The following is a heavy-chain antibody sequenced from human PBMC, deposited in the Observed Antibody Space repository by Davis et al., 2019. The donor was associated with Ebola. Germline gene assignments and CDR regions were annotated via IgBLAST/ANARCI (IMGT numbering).Heavy chain of an antibody. J-gene: IGHJ4*02. V-gene: IGHV3-23*01. Sequence: GESLKISCAASGFTFSSYAMSWVRQAPGKGLEWVSGITGSGSSTYYADSVKGRFTISRDNSKSTLYLQMNSLRAKDTAVYYCAKAYCSSTSCYTWAFDYWGQGTLVTVSS. CDR2: ITGSGSST. CDR1: GFTFSSYA. D-gene: IGHD2-2*02. CDR3: AKAYCSSTSCYTWAFDY.